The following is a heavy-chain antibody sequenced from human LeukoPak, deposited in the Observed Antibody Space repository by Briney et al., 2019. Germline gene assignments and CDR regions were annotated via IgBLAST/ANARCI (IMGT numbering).Heavy chain of an antibody. CDR1: GYTLTELS. Sequence: ASVKVSCKVSGYTLTELSMHWVRQAPGKGLEWMGGFDPEDGETIYAQKFQGRVTMTEDTSTDTAYMELSRLRSEDTAVYYCATEITMVRGVIITTDYFDYWGQGTLVTVSS. J-gene: IGHJ4*02. CDR2: FDPEDGET. V-gene: IGHV1-24*01. CDR3: ATEITMVRGVIITTDYFDY. D-gene: IGHD3-10*01.